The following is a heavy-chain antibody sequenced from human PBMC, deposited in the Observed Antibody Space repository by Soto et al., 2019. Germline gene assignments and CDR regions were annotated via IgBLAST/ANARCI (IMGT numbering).Heavy chain of an antibody. CDR1: GGTFSSYA. CDR3: ARVIGSGSYPNYYYYYGMDV. Sequence: PSVKVSCKASGGTFSSYAISWVRQAPGQGLEWMGGIIPIFGTANYAQKFQGRVTITADESTSTAYMELSSLRSEDTAVYYCARVIGSGSYPNYYYYYGMDVWGQGTTVTVSS. D-gene: IGHD3-10*01. J-gene: IGHJ6*02. CDR2: IIPIFGTA. V-gene: IGHV1-69*13.